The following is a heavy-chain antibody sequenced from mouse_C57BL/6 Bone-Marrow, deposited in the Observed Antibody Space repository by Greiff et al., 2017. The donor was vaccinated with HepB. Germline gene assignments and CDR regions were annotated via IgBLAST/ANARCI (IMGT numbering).Heavy chain of an antibody. Sequence: QVQLQQPGAELVRPGSSVKLSCKASGYTFTSYWMHWVKQRPIQGLEWIGNIDPSDSETHYNQKFKDKATLTVDKSSSTAYMQLSSLTSEDSAVYYCAHGYDRTWFAYWGQGTLVTVSA. CDR3: AHGYDRTWFAY. J-gene: IGHJ3*01. CDR2: IDPSDSET. CDR1: GYTFTSYW. D-gene: IGHD2-2*01. V-gene: IGHV1-52*01.